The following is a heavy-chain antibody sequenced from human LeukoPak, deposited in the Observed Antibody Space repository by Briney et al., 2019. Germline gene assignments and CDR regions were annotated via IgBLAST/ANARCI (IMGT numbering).Heavy chain of an antibody. CDR3: AREAPPGHSSSWYN. CDR1: GGSFSSGGYY. Sequence: SQTLSLTCTVSGGSFSSGGYYWSWIRQPPGKGLEWIGYIYHSGNTYYNPSLKSRVTISVDRSKNQFSLKMSSVTAADTAVYYCAREAPPGHSSSWYNWGQGTLVTVSS. V-gene: IGHV4-30-2*01. D-gene: IGHD6-13*01. J-gene: IGHJ4*02. CDR2: IYHSGNT.